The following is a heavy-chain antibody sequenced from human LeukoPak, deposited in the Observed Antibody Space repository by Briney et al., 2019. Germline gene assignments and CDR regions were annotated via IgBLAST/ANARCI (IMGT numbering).Heavy chain of an antibody. J-gene: IGHJ4*02. CDR1: GYTLTGYY. Sequence: ASVKVSCKASGYTLTGYYMHWVRQAPGQGLEWMGWINPNSGGTNYAQKLQGRVTMTTDTSTSTAYMELRSLRSDDTAVYYCARDPLWFGEALWGQGTLVTVSS. V-gene: IGHV1-2*02. CDR2: INPNSGGT. CDR3: ARDPLWFGEAL. D-gene: IGHD3-10*01.